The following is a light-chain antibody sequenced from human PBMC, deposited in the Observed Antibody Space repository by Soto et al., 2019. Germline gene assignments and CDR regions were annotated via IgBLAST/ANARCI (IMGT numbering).Light chain of an antibody. Sequence: QPVLTQPASVSGSPGQSITISCTGTSSDVGGYNYVSWYQQHPGKAPKLMIYEVSHRPSGVSNRFSGSKSGNTASLTISGLQAEDEADYYCSSYTRSNVVFGGGTKLTVL. J-gene: IGLJ2*01. CDR3: SSYTRSNVV. CDR1: SSDVGGYNY. V-gene: IGLV2-14*01. CDR2: EVS.